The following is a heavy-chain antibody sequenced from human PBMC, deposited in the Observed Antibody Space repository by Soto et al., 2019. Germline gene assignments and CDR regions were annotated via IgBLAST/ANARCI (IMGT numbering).Heavy chain of an antibody. Sequence: QITLKESGPTMVKPTQTLTLTCTFSGFSFTTTGGGVGWIRQPPGKALEWLALIYWDDDKRYSPSLKSRLTIPRDTSKNQVVLTMNTMDPVDTATYYCAHRQAQGRGVAGTFDSWGQGILVTVSS. V-gene: IGHV2-5*02. CDR1: GFSFTTTGGG. CDR3: AHRQAQGRGVAGTFDS. CDR2: IYWDDDK. J-gene: IGHJ4*02. D-gene: IGHD6-19*01.